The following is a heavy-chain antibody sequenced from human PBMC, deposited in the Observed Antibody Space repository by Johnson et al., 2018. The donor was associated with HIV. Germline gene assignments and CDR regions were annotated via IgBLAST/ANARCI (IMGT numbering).Heavy chain of an antibody. CDR2: INSDGSST. Sequence: VQLVESGGGLVKPGGSLRLSCVASGFIFSSYWMHWVRQAPGKGLVWVSRINSDGSSTTYADSVKGRFTISRDNAKNTLYLQMNSLRAEDTAVYYCPRETNSAMAGDAFDIWGQGTMVTVSS. V-gene: IGHV3-74*01. J-gene: IGHJ3*02. D-gene: IGHD5-18*01. CDR1: GFIFSSYW. CDR3: PRETNSAMAGDAFDI.